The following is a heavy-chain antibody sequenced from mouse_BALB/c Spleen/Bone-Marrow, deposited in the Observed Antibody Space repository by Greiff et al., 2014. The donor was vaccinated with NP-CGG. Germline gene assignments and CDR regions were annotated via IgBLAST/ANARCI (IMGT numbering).Heavy chain of an antibody. J-gene: IGHJ4*01. V-gene: IGHV5-4*02. Sequence: EVMLVESGGGLVKPGGSLKLSCAASGFTFSDFYMYWVRQTPEKRLEWVATISYGGSYIYYPDSVKGRFTISRDDAKNNLYLQMSSLKSEDTAMYYCARDRGVQGYAMDCWGQGTSVTVSS. CDR1: GFTFSDFY. CDR2: ISYGGSYI. CDR3: ARDRGVQGYAMDC. D-gene: IGHD2-14*01.